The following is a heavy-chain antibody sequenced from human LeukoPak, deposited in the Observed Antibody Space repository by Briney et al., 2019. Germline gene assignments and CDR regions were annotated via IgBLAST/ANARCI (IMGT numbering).Heavy chain of an antibody. Sequence: GKSLRLSCAASGFAFSRYGMHCVRQAPGKGLEWVALIWYDGSNKYYADSVKGRFTISRDSSKNTLYLEMSSLRAEDTAVYFCARERTLYVSGSGYGMDVWGQGTTVTVSS. V-gene: IGHV3-33*01. D-gene: IGHD3-10*01. CDR1: GFAFSRYG. J-gene: IGHJ6*02. CDR3: ARERTLYVSGSGYGMDV. CDR2: IWYDGSNK.